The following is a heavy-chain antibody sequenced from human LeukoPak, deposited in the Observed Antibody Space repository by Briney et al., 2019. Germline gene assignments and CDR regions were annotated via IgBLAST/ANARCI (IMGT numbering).Heavy chain of an antibody. V-gene: IGHV3-53*01. CDR2: IYSGGST. CDR3: ARTDSSSWYGLWYFDY. J-gene: IGHJ4*02. Sequence: GGSLRLSCAASGFTVSSNYMSWVRQAPGKGLEWVSVIYSGGSTYYADSVKGRFTISRDNSKNTLYLQMNSLRAEDTAVYYCARTDSSSWYGLWYFDYWGQGTLVTVSS. D-gene: IGHD6-13*01. CDR1: GFTVSSNY.